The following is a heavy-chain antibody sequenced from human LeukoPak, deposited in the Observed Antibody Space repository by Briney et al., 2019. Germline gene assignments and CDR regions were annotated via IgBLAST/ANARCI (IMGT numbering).Heavy chain of an antibody. D-gene: IGHD1/OR15-1a*01. CDR2: INSDGSST. CDR1: GFSFSSYW. V-gene: IGHV3-74*01. J-gene: IGHJ4*02. Sequence: GGSLRLSCVASGFSFSSYWMHWVRQAPGKGLMWVSRINSDGSSTNYADSVKGRLTISRDNSKNTMYLQMNSLRAEDTAVYYCAKQGFGCWGQGTMVTVSS. CDR3: AKQGFGC.